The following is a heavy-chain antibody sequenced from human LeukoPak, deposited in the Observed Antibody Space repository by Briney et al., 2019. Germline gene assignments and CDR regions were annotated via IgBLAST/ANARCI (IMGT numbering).Heavy chain of an antibody. V-gene: IGHV3-23*01. CDR2: ISGSGSST. Sequence: PGGSLRLSCAASGFTFSSFAMSWVRQAPGKGLEWVSTISGSGSSTYYADSVKGRFTISRDNSKNTLFLQMNSLTAEDTAVYYCAKDRYFDWLFDFDYWGQGTLVTASS. J-gene: IGHJ4*02. CDR1: GFTFSSFA. CDR3: AKDRYFDWLFDFDY. D-gene: IGHD3-9*01.